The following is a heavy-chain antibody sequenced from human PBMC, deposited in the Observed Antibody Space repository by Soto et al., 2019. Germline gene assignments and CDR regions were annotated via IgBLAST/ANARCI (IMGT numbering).Heavy chain of an antibody. J-gene: IGHJ4*02. CDR2: TSFSGYT. V-gene: IGHV4-30-4*01. CDR3: VRGGNPYHYPTSGPGTFDK. D-gene: IGHD1-26*01. CDR1: GDSVSGGDSY. Sequence: QVQLQESGPGLVKPSQTLSLTCTVSGDSVSGGDSYWSWIRQPPGKALEWIGYTSFSGYTSYSPSLKSRVTISVDMSKSQFSLRLTSVTAADTAIYYCVRGGNPYHYPTSGPGTFDKWGQGTLVSLSS.